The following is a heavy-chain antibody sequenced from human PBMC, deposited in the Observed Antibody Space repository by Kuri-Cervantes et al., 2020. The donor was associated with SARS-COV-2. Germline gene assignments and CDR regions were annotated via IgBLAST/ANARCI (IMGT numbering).Heavy chain of an antibody. CDR3: AKGDYCSSTSCYSYYYYYGMDV. Sequence: GESLKISCAASGFTFSSYAMSWVRQAPGKGLEWVSAISGSGGSTYYADSVKGRFTISRDNSKNTLYLQMNSLRAEDTAVYYCAKGDYCSSTSCYSYYYYYGMDVRGQGTTVTVSS. J-gene: IGHJ6*02. CDR1: GFTFSSYA. V-gene: IGHV3-23*01. CDR2: ISGSGGST. D-gene: IGHD2-2*01.